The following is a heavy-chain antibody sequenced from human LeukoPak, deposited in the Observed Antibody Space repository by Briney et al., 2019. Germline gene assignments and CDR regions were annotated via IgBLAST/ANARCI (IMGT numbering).Heavy chain of an antibody. CDR2: LPQDGSER. CDR3: ARGGYSFDY. V-gene: IGHV3-7*01. J-gene: IGHJ4*02. CDR1: GFSFTGYW. D-gene: IGHD5-12*01. Sequence: GRSLRLSCAASGFSFTGYWMTWVRQAPGKGLEWVARLPQDGSERNYVGSVEGRFTVFGDNAKSSLFLQMHSLRVEDTAVYSCARGGYSFDYLGQATLVTVPS.